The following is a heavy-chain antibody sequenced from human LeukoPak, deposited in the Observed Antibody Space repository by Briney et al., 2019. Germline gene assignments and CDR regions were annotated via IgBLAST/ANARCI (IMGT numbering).Heavy chain of an antibody. CDR1: GGSISSGGYY. V-gene: IGHV4-30-2*01. D-gene: IGHD5-18*01. CDR2: IYHSGST. J-gene: IGHJ4*02. CDR3: ARDAPDDTAMVIMFDY. Sequence: SQTLSLTCTVSGGSISSGGYYWSWIRQPPGKGLEWIGYIYHSGSTYYNPSLKSRVTISVDRSKNQFSLKLSSVTAADTAVYYCARDAPDDTAMVIMFDYWGQGTLVTVSS.